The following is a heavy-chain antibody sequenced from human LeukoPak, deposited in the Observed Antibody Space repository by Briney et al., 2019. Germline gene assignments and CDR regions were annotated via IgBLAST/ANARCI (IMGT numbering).Heavy chain of an antibody. CDR2: IIPILGIA. D-gene: IGHD3-22*01. V-gene: IGHV1-69*04. CDR1: GGTFSSYA. CDR3: ASLTYYYDSSGYYYFRYYGMDV. Sequence: SVKVSCKASGGTFSSYAISWVRQAPGQGLEWMGRIIPILGIANYAQKFQGRVTITADKSTSTAYMELSSLRSEDTAVYYCASLTYYYDSSGYYYFRYYGMDVWGQGTTVTVSS. J-gene: IGHJ6*02.